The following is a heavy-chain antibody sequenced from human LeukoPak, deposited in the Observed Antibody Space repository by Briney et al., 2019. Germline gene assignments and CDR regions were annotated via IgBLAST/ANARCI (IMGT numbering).Heavy chain of an antibody. CDR2: ISAYNGNT. CDR1: GYTFTSYG. V-gene: IGHV1-18*01. D-gene: IGHD3-22*01. Sequence: ASVKVSCKASGYTFTSYGISGVRQAPGQGLEWMGWISAYNGNTNYAQKLQGRVTMTTDTSTSTAYMELRSLRSDDTAVYYCARDRGRLGDSSGDHYDWFDPWGQGTLVTVSS. CDR3: ARDRGRLGDSSGDHYDWFDP. J-gene: IGHJ5*02.